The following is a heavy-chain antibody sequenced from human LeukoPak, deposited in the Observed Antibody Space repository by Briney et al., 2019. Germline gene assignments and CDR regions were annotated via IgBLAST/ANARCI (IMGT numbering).Heavy chain of an antibody. CDR3: ARGLRQGSAWSWGPKEKSYQYMDV. J-gene: IGHJ6*04. D-gene: IGHD6-19*01. CDR2: INPPGST. Sequence: WETQSLTCGVSGGSFSSHYWTWIRQPPGKGLEWIGEINPPGSTNYNPSLESRVTVSADTSRNQLSLSLTSVTAADSAVYFCARGLRQGSAWSWGPKEKSYQYMDVWGAGTTVIVSS. CDR1: GGSFSSHY. V-gene: IGHV4-34*01.